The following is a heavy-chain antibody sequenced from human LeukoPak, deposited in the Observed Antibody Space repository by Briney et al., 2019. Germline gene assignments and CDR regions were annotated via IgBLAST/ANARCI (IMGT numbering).Heavy chain of an antibody. CDR3: AREIIYHSSGLYYFDY. V-gene: IGHV1-69*13. CDR2: IIPIFGTA. J-gene: IGHJ4*02. Sequence: GASVKVSCKASGGTFSSYAISWVRQAPGQGLEWMGGIIPIFGTANYAQKFQGRVTITADESTSTAYMELSSLRSEDTAVYYCAREIIYHSSGLYYFDYWGQGTLVTVSS. D-gene: IGHD6-19*01. CDR1: GGTFSSYA.